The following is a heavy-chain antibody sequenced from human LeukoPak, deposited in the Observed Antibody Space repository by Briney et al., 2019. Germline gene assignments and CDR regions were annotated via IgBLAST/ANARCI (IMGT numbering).Heavy chain of an antibody. Sequence: SETLSLTCTVYGGSISSSSYYWGWIRQPPGKGLEWIGSIYYSGSTYYTPSLKSRVTISVDTSKNQFSLKLSSVTAADTAVYYCARDRRRSIAARGPFDYWGQGTLVTVSS. J-gene: IGHJ4*02. CDR2: IYYSGST. V-gene: IGHV4-39*07. D-gene: IGHD6-6*01. CDR3: ARDRRRSIAARGPFDY. CDR1: GGSISSSSYY.